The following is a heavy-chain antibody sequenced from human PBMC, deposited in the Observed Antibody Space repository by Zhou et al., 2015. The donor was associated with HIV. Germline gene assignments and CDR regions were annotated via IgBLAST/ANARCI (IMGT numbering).Heavy chain of an antibody. CDR3: AKDPGPGMVTFGGLIGPYFFDN. Sequence: DVQMVESGGALVRPGESLRLSCGVSGFTFSVFWMHWVRQVPGKGLTWVSRVNGDGSDTTYADSVKGRFSISRDNDMNTLYLQMNSLRAEDTATYYCAKDPGPGMVTFGGLIGPYFFDNWGQGTLVTVSS. J-gene: IGHJ4*02. CDR1: GFTFSVFW. V-gene: IGHV3-74*01. D-gene: IGHD3-16*02. CDR2: VNGDGSDT.